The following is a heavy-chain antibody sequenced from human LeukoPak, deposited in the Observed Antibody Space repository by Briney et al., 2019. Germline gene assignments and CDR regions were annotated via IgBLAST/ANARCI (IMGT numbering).Heavy chain of an antibody. CDR1: RFIFSSYW. V-gene: IGHV3-74*01. Sequence: GGSLRLSCEASRFIFSSYWMYWVRQTPGKGLVLVSRINSDGSTTSYADSVKGRFTISRDNSKNTLYLQMNGLSAEDTAVYYCAKGFSTTESALDYWGQGTLVTVSS. D-gene: IGHD4-11*01. CDR3: AKGFSTTESALDY. CDR2: INSDGSTT. J-gene: IGHJ4*02.